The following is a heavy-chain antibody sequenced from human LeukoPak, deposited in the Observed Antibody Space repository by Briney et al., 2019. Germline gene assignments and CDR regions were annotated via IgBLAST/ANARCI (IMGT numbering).Heavy chain of an antibody. Sequence: GRSLRLSCAASGFTFSSYWMGWVRQAPGKGLEWVANIKQDGSEKYYVDSVKGRFTISRDNAKNSLYLQMNSLRAEDTAVYYCARDDCSSISCYHNWFDPWGQGTLVTVSS. CDR3: ARDDCSSISCYHNWFDP. CDR2: IKQDGSEK. D-gene: IGHD2-2*01. V-gene: IGHV3-7*01. CDR1: GFTFSSYW. J-gene: IGHJ5*02.